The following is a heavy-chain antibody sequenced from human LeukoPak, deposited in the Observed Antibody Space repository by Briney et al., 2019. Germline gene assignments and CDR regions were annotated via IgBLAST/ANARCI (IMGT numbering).Heavy chain of an antibody. D-gene: IGHD6-13*01. Sequence: PGGSLRLSCAASGFTFSSYGMHWVRQAPGQGLEWMGIINPSGGSTSYAQKFQGRVTMTRDTSTSTVYMELSSLRSEDTAVYYCARDSEAAGFDYWGQGTLVTVSS. CDR2: INPSGGST. J-gene: IGHJ4*02. CDR3: ARDSEAAGFDY. CDR1: GFTFSSYG. V-gene: IGHV1-46*01.